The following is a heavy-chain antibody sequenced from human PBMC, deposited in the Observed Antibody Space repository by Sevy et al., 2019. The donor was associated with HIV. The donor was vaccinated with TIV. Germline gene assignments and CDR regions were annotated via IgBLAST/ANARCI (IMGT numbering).Heavy chain of an antibody. J-gene: IGHJ4*02. D-gene: IGHD3-22*01. CDR2: INPKTGGT. Sequence: ASVKVSCKASGYTFTGYYIHWLRQAPGQGLEWMGWINPKTGGTYFAKKFQDTVTLTTGTSITTVYLELSGLRFDDTAVYYCARMGDYFDTSGYYPLKYWGQGTLVTVSS. V-gene: IGHV1-2*02. CDR3: ARMGDYFDTSGYYPLKY. CDR1: GYTFTGYY.